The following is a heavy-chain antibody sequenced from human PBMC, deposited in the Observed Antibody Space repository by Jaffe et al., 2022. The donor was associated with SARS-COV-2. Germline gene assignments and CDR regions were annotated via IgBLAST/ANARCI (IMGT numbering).Heavy chain of an antibody. J-gene: IGHJ3*02. CDR1: GYSFTSYW. CDR2: IYPGDSDT. V-gene: IGHV5-51*01. D-gene: IGHD3-22*01. CDR3: ARPNLDYYDSKGDAFDI. Sequence: EVQLVQSGAEVKKPGESLKISCKGSGYSFTSYWIGWVRQMPGKGLEWMGIIYPGDSDTRYSPSFQGQVTISADKSISTAYLQWSSLKASDTAMYYCARPNLDYYDSKGDAFDIWGQGTMVTVSS.